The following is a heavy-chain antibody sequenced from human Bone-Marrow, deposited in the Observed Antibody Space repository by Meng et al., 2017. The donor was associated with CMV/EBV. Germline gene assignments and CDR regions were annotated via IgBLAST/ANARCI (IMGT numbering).Heavy chain of an antibody. V-gene: IGHV3-7*01. Sequence: GGSLGLSCAASGFTFSNYWMTWVRQAPGKGLEWVANINQDGSENYYEDSVKGRFTFSRDNAKNSLYLQMDSLRAEDAAVYYWARDVDYGGNRGMGAFDIWGQGTMVTVSS. CDR3: ARDVDYGGNRGMGAFDI. CDR1: GFTFSNYW. CDR2: INQDGSEN. D-gene: IGHD4/OR15-4a*01. J-gene: IGHJ3*02.